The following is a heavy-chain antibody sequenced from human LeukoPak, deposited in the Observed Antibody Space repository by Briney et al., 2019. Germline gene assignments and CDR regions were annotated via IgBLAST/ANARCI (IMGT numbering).Heavy chain of an antibody. V-gene: IGHV1-46*01. CDR1: GYTFSSYY. J-gene: IGHJ4*02. CDR3: ARVSPHCSGGSCYFDS. D-gene: IGHD2-15*01. Sequence: ASVKVSCKASGYTFSSYYMHWLRQAPGQGLEWMGIINPSGGSTSYAQKFQGRVTMTRDTSTSTVYMELSSLRSEDTAVYYCARVSPHCSGGSCYFDSWGQGTLVTVSS. CDR2: INPSGGST.